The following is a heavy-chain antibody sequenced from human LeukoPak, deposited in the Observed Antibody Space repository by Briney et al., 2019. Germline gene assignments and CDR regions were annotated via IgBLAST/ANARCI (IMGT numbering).Heavy chain of an antibody. CDR1: GYTFTSYA. V-gene: IGHV7-4-1*01. J-gene: IGHJ6*04. CDR2: INTNTGNP. Sequence: GASVKVSCKASGYTFTSYAMNWVRQAPGQGLEWMGWINTNTGNPTYAQEFTGRFVFSLDTSVSTAYLQICSLKAEDTAVYCCARVALINSYYGMDVWGKGTTVTVSS. CDR3: ARVALINSYYGMDV.